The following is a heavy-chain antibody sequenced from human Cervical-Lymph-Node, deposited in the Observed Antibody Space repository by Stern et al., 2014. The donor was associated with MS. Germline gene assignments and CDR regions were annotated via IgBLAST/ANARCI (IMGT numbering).Heavy chain of an antibody. CDR2: VYWDDDT. J-gene: IGHJ5*02. CDR1: GFSLSTSGVA. Sequence: QITLNESGPTLVKPTQTLTLTCTFSGFSLSTSGVAVAWIRQPPGKALEWLSLVYWDDDTLYSPSLESRLTISKGTSKNQVVLTMTNMDPVDSGTYYCAHRIPNRVRGINFFDPWGQGAVVTVSS. V-gene: IGHV2-5*02. CDR3: AHRIPNRVRGINFFDP. D-gene: IGHD3-10*01.